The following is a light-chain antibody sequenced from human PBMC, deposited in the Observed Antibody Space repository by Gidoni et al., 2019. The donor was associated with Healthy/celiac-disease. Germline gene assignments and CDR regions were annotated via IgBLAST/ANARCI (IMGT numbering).Light chain of an antibody. J-gene: IGKJ4*01. CDR2: DAS. V-gene: IGKV3-11*01. CDR3: QQRSNWPLT. Sequence: IVLTQSPATPSLSPGERATLSCRASQSVSSYLAWSQPKPGQAPRLLIYDASNRATGIPARFSGSGSGTDFTLTISSLEPEDFAVYYCQQRSNWPLTFGGGTRVEIK. CDR1: QSVSSY.